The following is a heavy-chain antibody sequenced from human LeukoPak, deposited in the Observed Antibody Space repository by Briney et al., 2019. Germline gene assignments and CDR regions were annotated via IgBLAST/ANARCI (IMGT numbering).Heavy chain of an antibody. V-gene: IGHV3-13*01. CDR3: AKDLDDFWSGTSQH. CDR1: GFTFSRYD. D-gene: IGHD3-3*01. Sequence: GGSLRLSCAASGFTFSRYDMHWVRQAPGEGLEWVSAICVPGDTYYSGSVKGRFTISRENAKNSLYLQMNSLRAGDTAMYYCAKDLDDFWSGTSQHWGQGTLVTVSS. J-gene: IGHJ1*01. CDR2: ICVPGDT.